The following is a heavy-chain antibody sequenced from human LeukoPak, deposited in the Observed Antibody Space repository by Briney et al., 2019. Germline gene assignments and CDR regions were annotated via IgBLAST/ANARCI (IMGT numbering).Heavy chain of an antibody. D-gene: IGHD1-26*01. CDR1: GFTFSSYE. CDR3: ARVPDGGTGKLGATTDYFDY. CDR2: ISSSGSTI. V-gene: IGHV3-48*03. Sequence: PGGSLRLSCAASGFTFSSYEMNWVRQAPGKGLEWVSYISSSGSTIYYADSVKGRFTISRDNAKNSLYLQMNSLRAEDTAVYYCARVPDGGTGKLGATTDYFDYWGQGTLVTVSS. J-gene: IGHJ4*02.